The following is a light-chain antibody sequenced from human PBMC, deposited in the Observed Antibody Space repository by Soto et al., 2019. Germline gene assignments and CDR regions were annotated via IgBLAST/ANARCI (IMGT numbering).Light chain of an antibody. J-gene: IGKJ1*01. CDR2: AAS. CDR3: QKYDRAPAM. CDR1: QDIKKF. V-gene: IGKV1-27*01. Sequence: DIQLTQSPSSLSASIGDRVTITCRASQDIKKFLAWYQQRPGKVPDLLIYAASTLRSGVPSRFSGNASGTDFSFTISSLQPEDVATYYCQKYDRAPAMFGQGTKVDIK.